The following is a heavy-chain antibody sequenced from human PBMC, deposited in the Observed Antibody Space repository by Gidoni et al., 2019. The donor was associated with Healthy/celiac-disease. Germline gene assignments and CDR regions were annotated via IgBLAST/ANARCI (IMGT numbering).Heavy chain of an antibody. CDR3: ARASLYYFDD. J-gene: IGHJ4*02. CDR2: LNHSGST. V-gene: IGHV4-34*01. Sequence: QVQLQQWGAGLLKPSETLSLTCAVYGGSFSGYYWSWIRQPPGKGLEWIGELNHSGSTNYNPALKSRVTISVDTSKNQFSLKLSSVTAADTAVYYCARASLYYFDDWGQGTLVTVSS. CDR1: GGSFSGYY.